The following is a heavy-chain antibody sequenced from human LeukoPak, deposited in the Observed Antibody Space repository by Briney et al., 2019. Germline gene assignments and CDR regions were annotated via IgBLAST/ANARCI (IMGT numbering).Heavy chain of an antibody. J-gene: IGHJ4*02. CDR1: GGTFSSYA. V-gene: IGHV1-69*05. CDR2: IIPIFGTA. CDR3: ARENCSGGSCYSDASYGFDY. D-gene: IGHD2-15*01. Sequence: SVKVSCKASGGTFSSYAISWVRQAPGQGLEWMGRIIPIFGTANYAQKFQGRVTITTDESTSTAYMELSSLRSEDTAVYYCARENCSGGSCYSDASYGFDYWGQGTWSPSPQ.